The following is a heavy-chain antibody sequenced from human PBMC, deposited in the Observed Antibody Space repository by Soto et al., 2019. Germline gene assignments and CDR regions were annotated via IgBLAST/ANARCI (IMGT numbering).Heavy chain of an antibody. V-gene: IGHV1-2*02. CDR2: INPNSGGT. D-gene: IGHD1-1*01. Sequence: QVQLVQSGAEVKKPGASVKVSCKASGYTFTGYYMHWVRQAPGQGLEWMGWINPNSGGTNYAQKFQGRVTMTRDTTISTDYMELSRLRTNDTAVYYCARYLHRLGGKGSKWGQGTLVTVSS. CDR3: ARYLHRLGGKGSK. J-gene: IGHJ4*02. CDR1: GYTFTGYY.